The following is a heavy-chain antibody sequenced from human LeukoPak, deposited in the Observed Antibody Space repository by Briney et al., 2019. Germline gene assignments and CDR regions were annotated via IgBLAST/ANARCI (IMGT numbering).Heavy chain of an antibody. V-gene: IGHV3-48*01. CDR1: GFTFSSYS. Sequence: PGGSLRLSCVASGFTFSSYSMNWVRQAPGKGLEWVSYISSGSSTTYYVDSVKGRFTISRDNAKNSLYLQMNSLRAEDTALYYCARFTRRRAFDIWGQGTMVTVSS. J-gene: IGHJ3*02. CDR3: ARFTRRRAFDI. CDR2: ISSGSSTT.